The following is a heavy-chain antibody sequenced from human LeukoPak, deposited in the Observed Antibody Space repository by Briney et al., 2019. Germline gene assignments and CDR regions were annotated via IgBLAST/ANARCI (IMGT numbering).Heavy chain of an antibody. D-gene: IGHD2/OR15-2a*01. CDR2: ISSSSSYI. J-gene: IGHJ5*02. Sequence: GGSLRLSCAASGFTFSSYSMNWVRQAPGKGLEWVSSISSSSSYIYYADSVKGRFTISRDNAKNSLYLQMNSLRAEDTAVYYCARIRFSDSNWFDPWGQGTLVTVSS. CDR3: ARIRFSDSNWFDP. V-gene: IGHV3-21*01. CDR1: GFTFSSYS.